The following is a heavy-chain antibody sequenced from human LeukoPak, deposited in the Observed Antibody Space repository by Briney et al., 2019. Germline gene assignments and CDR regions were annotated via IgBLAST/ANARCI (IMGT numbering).Heavy chain of an antibody. CDR2: ISYDGSNK. Sequence: PGRSLRLSCAASGFTFRSYAMHWVRQAPGKGLEWVAVISYDGSNKYYADSVKGRFTISRDNSKNTLYLQMNSLRAEDTAVYYCARETYDSLFFDYWGQGTLVTVSS. V-gene: IGHV3-30-3*01. J-gene: IGHJ4*02. CDR1: GFTFRSYA. CDR3: ARETYDSLFFDY. D-gene: IGHD3-22*01.